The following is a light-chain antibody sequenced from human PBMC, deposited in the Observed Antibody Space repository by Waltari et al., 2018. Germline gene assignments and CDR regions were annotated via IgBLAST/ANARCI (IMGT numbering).Light chain of an antibody. Sequence: ALTQPASVSGSPGQSITISCTGTSSDVGAYNYVYWYQQHPGKAPKLMIYDVTNRPSGVSNRFSGSKSANTASLTISGLQAEDEADYYCSSYTGSSTYVFGTGTKVTVL. J-gene: IGLJ1*01. CDR3: SSYTGSSTYV. CDR1: SSDVGAYNY. V-gene: IGLV2-14*03. CDR2: DVT.